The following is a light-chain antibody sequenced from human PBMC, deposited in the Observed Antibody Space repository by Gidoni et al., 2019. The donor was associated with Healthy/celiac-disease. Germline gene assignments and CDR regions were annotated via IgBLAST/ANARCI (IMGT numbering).Light chain of an antibody. CDR1: QGISSY. V-gene: IGKV1-9*01. J-gene: IGKJ5*01. CDR2: AAS. CDR3: QQLNSYPPD. Sequence: DIQLTQSPSFLSASVGDRVTITCWASQGISSYLAWYQQKPGKAPKLLIYAASTLQSGVPSRFSGSGSGTEFTLTISSLQPEDFATYYCQQLNSYPPDFGQGTRLEIK.